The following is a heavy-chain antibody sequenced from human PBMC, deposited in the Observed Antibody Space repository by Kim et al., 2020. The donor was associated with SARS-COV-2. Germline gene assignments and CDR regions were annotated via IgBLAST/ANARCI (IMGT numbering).Heavy chain of an antibody. CDR1: GFTFSSYE. Sequence: GGSLRLSCAASGFTFSSYEMNWVRQAPGKGLEWVSYISSSGSTIYYADSVKGRFTISRDNPKNSLYLQMNSLRAEDTAVYYCARDWSRIAVAGQDYWGQGTLVTVSS. CDR2: ISSSGSTI. V-gene: IGHV3-48*03. CDR3: ARDWSRIAVAGQDY. D-gene: IGHD6-19*01. J-gene: IGHJ4*02.